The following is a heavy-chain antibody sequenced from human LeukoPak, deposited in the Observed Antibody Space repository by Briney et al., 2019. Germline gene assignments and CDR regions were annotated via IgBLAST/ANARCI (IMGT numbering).Heavy chain of an antibody. CDR3: ARGGRTGTTYFDY. CDR2: ISSSSTSA. V-gene: IGHV3-48*02. D-gene: IGHD1-1*01. Sequence: GGSLRLSCAASGXTFSSYTMNWVRQAPGKGLEWVSYISSSSTSAYYADSVKARFTISRDNAKNSLYLQMNSLRDEDTAVYYCARGGRTGTTYFDYWGLGTLVTVSS. J-gene: IGHJ4*02. CDR1: GXTFSSYT.